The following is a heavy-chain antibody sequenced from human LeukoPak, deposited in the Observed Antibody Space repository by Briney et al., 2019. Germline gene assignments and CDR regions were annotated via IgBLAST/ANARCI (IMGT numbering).Heavy chain of an antibody. J-gene: IGHJ2*01. Sequence: SVKVSCKASGGTLSSYAVSWVRQAPGQGLEWMGTIIPILGTANYAQRFQARVTMTADESTSTAYMELSSLKSEDTAVYYCARKNNWYFDLWGRGTLVTVSS. D-gene: IGHD2/OR15-2a*01. CDR3: ARKNNWYFDL. V-gene: IGHV1-69*11. CDR2: IIPILGTA. CDR1: GGTLSSYA.